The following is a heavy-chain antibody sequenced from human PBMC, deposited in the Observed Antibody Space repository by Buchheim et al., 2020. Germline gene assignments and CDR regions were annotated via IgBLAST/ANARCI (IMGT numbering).Heavy chain of an antibody. J-gene: IGHJ4*02. Sequence: EVQLVESGGGLVQPGGSLRLSCAASGFTFSSCEMNWVRQAPGKGLEWISYISSSASTRHYADSVKGRFTISRDNGKKSLFLQMNSLRAEDTAVYYCARDGPYAATIDYWGQGIL. CDR2: ISSSASTR. CDR3: ARDGPYAATIDY. V-gene: IGHV3-48*03. D-gene: IGHD5-24*01. CDR1: GFTFSSCE.